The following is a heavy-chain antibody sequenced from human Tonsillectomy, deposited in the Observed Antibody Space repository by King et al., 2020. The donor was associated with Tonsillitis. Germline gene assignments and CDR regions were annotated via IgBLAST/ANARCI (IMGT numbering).Heavy chain of an antibody. V-gene: IGHV3-30*18. D-gene: IGHD3-16*02. J-gene: IGHJ2*01. CDR3: AKDGIALSDWYFEL. Sequence: VQLVESGGGVVQPGTSLRLSCAAAGFTFGNYGMHWVRQAPGKGLEWVALIAYDASYENYADSVKGRFTISRDNSKNKLYLEMNGLRVEDTAVYYCAKDGIALSDWYFELWGRGTLVTVSS. CDR2: IAYDASYE. CDR1: GFTFGNYG.